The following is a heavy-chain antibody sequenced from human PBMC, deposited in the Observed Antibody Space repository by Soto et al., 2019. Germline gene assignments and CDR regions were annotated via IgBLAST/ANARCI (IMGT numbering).Heavy chain of an antibody. J-gene: IGHJ6*02. CDR1: GGTFTTYA. CDR2: IIPMYNKP. D-gene: IGHD4-4*01. Sequence: QVHLVQSGAEVKKPGSSVRVSCQASGGTFTTYAFNWVRQAPGQGLEWMGGIIPMYNKPNYAPNFLGRVTISAEPTTSTAYMELTNLRSEDTAVYFFALGYRGGYYYAIDVWGQGITVTVSS. V-gene: IGHV1-69*01. CDR3: ALGYRGGYYYAIDV.